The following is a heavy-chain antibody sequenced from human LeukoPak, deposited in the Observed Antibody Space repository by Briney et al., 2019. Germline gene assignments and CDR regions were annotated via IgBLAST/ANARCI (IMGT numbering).Heavy chain of an antibody. D-gene: IGHD5-24*01. CDR1: GFTLSSNY. CDR3: ARGAGYNYPYYFDY. Sequence: PGGSLRLSCAASGFTLSSNYMNWVRQAPGNGLEWVAVIYGGGNISYADPVKGRFTISRDNSKNTLYLQMHSLRAADNAVYYCARGAGYNYPYYFDYWGQGTLVTVSS. V-gene: IGHV3-53*01. CDR2: IYGGGNI. J-gene: IGHJ4*02.